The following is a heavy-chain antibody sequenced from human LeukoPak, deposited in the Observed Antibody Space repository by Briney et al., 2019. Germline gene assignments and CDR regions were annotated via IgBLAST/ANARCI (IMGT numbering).Heavy chain of an antibody. CDR2: INPNSGDS. V-gene: IGHV1-2*02. J-gene: IGHJ4*02. CDR1: GYKFTGYY. CDR3: AREIGGILVFDY. Sequence: ASVKVSCKASGYKFTGYYMHWVRQAPGQGLEWMGWINPNSGDSHHAQKFQGRVTMTRDTSISAAYMELSRLRSDDTAVYYCAREIGGILVFDYWGLGTLVTVSS. D-gene: IGHD5-18*01.